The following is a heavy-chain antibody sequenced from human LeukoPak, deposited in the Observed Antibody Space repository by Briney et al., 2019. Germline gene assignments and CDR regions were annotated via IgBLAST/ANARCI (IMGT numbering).Heavy chain of an antibody. J-gene: IGHJ4*02. V-gene: IGHV1-46*01. CDR2: INPTGGST. D-gene: IGHD6-13*01. Sequence: VASVKVSCKASGYTFTIYYIHWVRQAPGQGLEWMGIINPTGGSTTYAQKFQGRVTMTRDTSTSTVFMELNSLRSEDTAVYYCALYSSTWYWGQGTLVTVSS. CDR3: ALYSSTWY. CDR1: GYTFTIYY.